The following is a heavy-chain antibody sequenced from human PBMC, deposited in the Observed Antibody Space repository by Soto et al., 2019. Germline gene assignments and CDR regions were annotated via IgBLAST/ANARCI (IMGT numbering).Heavy chain of an antibody. J-gene: IGHJ6*03. V-gene: IGHV3-74*01. CDR3: ERPQFSSPNSYMDV. D-gene: IGHD6-6*01. CDR1: GFTVSFYP. CDR2: INVDGSTK. Sequence: AGSLRLSCAASGFTVSFYPIHWARHAPGKGLVWVSVINVDGSTKYYVDSVRVRFTTSRDNAKNTLYLQMNSLTADDTAVYYCERPQFSSPNSYMDVRGKGTAVTVSS.